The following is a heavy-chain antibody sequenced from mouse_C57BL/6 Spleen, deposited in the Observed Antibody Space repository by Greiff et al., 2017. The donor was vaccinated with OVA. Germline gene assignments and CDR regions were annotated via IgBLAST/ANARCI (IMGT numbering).Heavy chain of an antibody. V-gene: IGHV1-54*01. J-gene: IGHJ2*01. Sequence: QVQLQQSGAELVRPGTSVKVSCKASGYAFTNYLIEWVKQRPGQGLEWIGVINPGSGGTNYNEKFKGKATLTADKSSSTAYMQLSSLTSEDSAVYFCARWGTGNYFDYWGQGTTLTVSS. CDR2: INPGSGGT. CDR3: ARWGTGNYFDY. D-gene: IGHD4-1*01. CDR1: GYAFTNYL.